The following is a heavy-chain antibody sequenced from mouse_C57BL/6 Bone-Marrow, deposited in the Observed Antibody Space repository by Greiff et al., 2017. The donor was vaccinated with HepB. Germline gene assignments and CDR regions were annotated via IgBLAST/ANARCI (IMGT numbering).Heavy chain of an antibody. V-gene: IGHV1-78*01. Sequence: QVQLQQSDAELVKPGASLTISCTVSCYTFTLHSIPWLLQRPEQGLEWIGYIYPRDGSTKYNEKFKGKATLTADKSSSTAYMQLNSLTSEDSAVYFCAREDWYYGSSYGYWGQGTTLTVSS. J-gene: IGHJ2*01. CDR1: CYTFTLHS. CDR2: IYPRDGST. D-gene: IGHD1-1*01. CDR3: AREDWYYGSSYGY.